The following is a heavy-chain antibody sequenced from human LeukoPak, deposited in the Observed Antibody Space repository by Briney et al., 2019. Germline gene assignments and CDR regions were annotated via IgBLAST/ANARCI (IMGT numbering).Heavy chain of an antibody. CDR2: IYPGDSGT. V-gene: IGHV5-51*01. Sequence: GESLKISCQGSGYLFSNYYIGWARQMPGKGLEWMGIIYPGDSGTRYSPSFQGQVTMSADTSTKRAYLQWRSLKASDTATYYCARGGSSPFYFGGQVFWGQGTVVTVSS. CDR3: ARGGSSPFYFGGQVF. CDR1: GYLFSNYY. J-gene: IGHJ4*02. D-gene: IGHD3-10*01.